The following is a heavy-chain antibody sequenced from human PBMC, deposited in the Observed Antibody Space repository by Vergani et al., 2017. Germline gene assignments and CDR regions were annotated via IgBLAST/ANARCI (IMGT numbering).Heavy chain of an antibody. CDR1: GGSISSGGYS. D-gene: IGHD3-22*01. Sequence: QLQLQESGSGLVKPSQTLSLTCAVSGGSISSGGYSWSWIRQPPGKGLEWIGYIYHSGSTNYNPSLKSRVTISVDTSKNQFSLKLSSVTAADTAVYYCARVPLTYYYDSSGYQNHDAFDIWGQGTMVTVSS. J-gene: IGHJ3*02. V-gene: IGHV4-30-2*01. CDR2: IYHSGST. CDR3: ARVPLTYYYDSSGYQNHDAFDI.